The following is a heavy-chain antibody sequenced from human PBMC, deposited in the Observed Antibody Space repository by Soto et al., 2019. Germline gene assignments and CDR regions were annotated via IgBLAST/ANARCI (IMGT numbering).Heavy chain of an antibody. J-gene: IGHJ4*02. Sequence: VASVKVSCKASGYTFTSYAMHWVRQAPGQRLEWMGWINAGNGNTKYSQKFQGRVTITRDTSASTAYMELSSLRSEDTAVYYCASLRDTVTTYFDYWGQGTLVTVSS. V-gene: IGHV1-3*01. CDR2: INAGNGNT. CDR3: ASLRDTVTTYFDY. D-gene: IGHD4-17*01. CDR1: GYTFTSYA.